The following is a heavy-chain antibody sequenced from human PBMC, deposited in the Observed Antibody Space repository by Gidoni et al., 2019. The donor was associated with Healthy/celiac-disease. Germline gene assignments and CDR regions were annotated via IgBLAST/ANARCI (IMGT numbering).Heavy chain of an antibody. V-gene: IGHV3-48*01. J-gene: IGHJ3*02. CDR2: ISSSSSTI. CDR1: GLTFSSYR. D-gene: IGHD3-22*01. CDR3: ARGRDYYDSSGPMPYAFDI. Sequence: VQLVESGGGLVQPGGSLRLSCAASGLTFSSYRMNWVRQAQGKGLEWVSYISSSSSTIYYADSVKGRFTIARDNAKNSLYLQMNSLRAEDTAVYYCARGRDYYDSSGPMPYAFDIWGQGTMVTVFS.